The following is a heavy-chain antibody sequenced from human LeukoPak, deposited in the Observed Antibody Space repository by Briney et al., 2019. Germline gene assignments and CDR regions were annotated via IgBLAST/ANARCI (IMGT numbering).Heavy chain of an antibody. CDR1: GLTFSFYS. J-gene: IGHJ6*04. CDR3: ARDSLAVDV. CDR2: ISSFSGTI. Sequence: QSGGSLRLSCAASGLTFSFYSMNWVRQAPGKGLEWVSYISSFSGTINYAESVKGRFTISRDNAKNSLYLQMNSLRAEDTAVYYCARDSLAVDVWGKGTTVTVSS. V-gene: IGHV3-48*01.